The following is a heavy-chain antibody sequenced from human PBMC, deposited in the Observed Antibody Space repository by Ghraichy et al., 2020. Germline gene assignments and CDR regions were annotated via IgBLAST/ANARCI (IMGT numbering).Heavy chain of an antibody. J-gene: IGHJ4*02. CDR2: ISGSGGTT. D-gene: IGHD4/OR15-4a*01. CDR3: AAHYDAHYTAYFNY. CDR1: GFTLRSYG. V-gene: IGHV3-23*01. Sequence: GESLNISCAASGFTLRSYGMNWVRQAPGKGLEWVSVISGSGGTTYYADFVKGRFTISRDNSRNTLYLQMNSLRAEDTAVYYCAAHYDAHYTAYFNYWGQGSLVTVSS.